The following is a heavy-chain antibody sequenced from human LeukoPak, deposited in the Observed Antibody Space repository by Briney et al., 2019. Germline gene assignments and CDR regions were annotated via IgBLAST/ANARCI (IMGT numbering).Heavy chain of an antibody. J-gene: IGHJ4*02. Sequence: GGSLRLSCAASGFTASSNYMSWIRQAPGEGLEWVSVIYSGGSTYYADSVKGRFTISRHNSKNTLYLQMNSLRAEDTAVYYCARDYDSSGYYGYWGQGTLVTVSS. D-gene: IGHD3-22*01. CDR2: IYSGGST. V-gene: IGHV3-53*04. CDR1: GFTASSNY. CDR3: ARDYDSSGYYGY.